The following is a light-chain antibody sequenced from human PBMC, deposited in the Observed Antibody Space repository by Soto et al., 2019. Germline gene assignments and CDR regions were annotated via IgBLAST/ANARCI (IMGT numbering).Light chain of an antibody. V-gene: IGKV3-20*01. CDR2: GAS. CDR1: QSVRNDY. J-gene: IGKJ1*01. CDR3: HQYGSSPT. Sequence: DSVLTQSPGTLSLSPGERATLSCRASQSVRNDYLAWYQQKPGQAPRVFIYGASTRATGIPDRFSGSGSGADFTLTISRLEPEDFAVYYCHQYGSSPTFGQGTKVDIK.